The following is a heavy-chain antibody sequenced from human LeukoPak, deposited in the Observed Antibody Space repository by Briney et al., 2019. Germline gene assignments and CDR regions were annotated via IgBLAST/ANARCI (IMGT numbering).Heavy chain of an antibody. CDR1: GGTFTNYA. CDR2: INPNSGGT. Sequence: ASVKVSCKSSGGTFTNYAISWVRQAPGQGLEWMGWINPNSGGTNYAQKFQGRVTMTRDTSISTAYMELSRLRSDDTAVYYCASTSGITGTTDAFDIWGQGTMVTVSS. J-gene: IGHJ3*02. V-gene: IGHV1-2*02. CDR3: ASTSGITGTTDAFDI. D-gene: IGHD1-20*01.